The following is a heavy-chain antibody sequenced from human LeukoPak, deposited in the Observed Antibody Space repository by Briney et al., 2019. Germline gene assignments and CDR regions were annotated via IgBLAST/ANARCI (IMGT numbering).Heavy chain of an antibody. CDR2: IYSSGST. D-gene: IGHD3-10*01. Sequence: SETLSLTCTVSGGSISNYYWSWIRQPAGKRLEWLGRIYSSGSTNYNPSLESRVTVSVDTSKNQFSLKLSSVTAADTAVCYCAREHMVRGVINRWGQGALVTVSS. J-gene: IGHJ4*02. V-gene: IGHV4-4*07. CDR3: AREHMVRGVINR. CDR1: GGSISNYY.